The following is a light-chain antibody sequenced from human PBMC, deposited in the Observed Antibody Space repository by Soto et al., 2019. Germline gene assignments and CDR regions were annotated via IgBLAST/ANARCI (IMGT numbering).Light chain of an antibody. CDR1: QSVTTR. Sequence: IVLTQSPGTLSLSPGERSTLSCMASQSVTTRLAWYQHKPGQAPTLLMSGASNRASGVPVRFSGSGSGTDFTLTITRLEPEDFALYYCQQYGGSPITVGLGTRLEIK. V-gene: IGKV3-20*01. J-gene: IGKJ5*01. CDR3: QQYGGSPIT. CDR2: GAS.